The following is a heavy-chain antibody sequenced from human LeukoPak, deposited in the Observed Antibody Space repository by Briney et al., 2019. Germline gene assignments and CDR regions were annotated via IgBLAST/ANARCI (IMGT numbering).Heavy chain of an antibody. J-gene: IGHJ4*02. CDR3: ARRGYSSSHFDY. CDR1: GGSISNYY. D-gene: IGHD6-19*01. Sequence: SETLSLTCTVSGGSISNYYWNWIRQPPGKGLEWIGYTYYSGSTNYNPSLKSRVIISVDMSKNQLSLKLSSVTAADTAVYYCARRGYSSSHFDYWGQGTLVTVSS. V-gene: IGHV4-59*08. CDR2: TYYSGST.